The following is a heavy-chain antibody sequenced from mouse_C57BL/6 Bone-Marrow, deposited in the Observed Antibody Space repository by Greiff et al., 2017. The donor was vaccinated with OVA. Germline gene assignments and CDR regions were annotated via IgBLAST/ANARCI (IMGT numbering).Heavy chain of an antibody. CDR1: GFNIKDDY. Sequence: VQLQQSGAELVRPGASVKLSCTASGFNIKDDYMHWVKQRPEKGLEWIGWIDPENGDTEYASKFQGKATITADTSSNTAYLQLSSLTSEDTAVYYCTTSYSNSYYAMDYWGQGTSVTVSS. D-gene: IGHD2-5*01. CDR3: TTSYSNSYYAMDY. J-gene: IGHJ4*01. V-gene: IGHV14-4*01. CDR2: IDPENGDT.